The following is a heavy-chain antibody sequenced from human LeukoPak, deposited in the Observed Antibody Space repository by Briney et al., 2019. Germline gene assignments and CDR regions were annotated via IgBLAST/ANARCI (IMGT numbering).Heavy chain of an antibody. J-gene: IGHJ6*02. CDR3: ARGTPFGHAISQIDYYYYYGMDV. V-gene: IGHV4-59*12. CDR2: IYYSGST. D-gene: IGHD3-10*01. CDR1: GGSISSYY. Sequence: PSETLSLTCTVSGGSISSYYWSWIRQPPGKGLEWIGYIYYSGSTNYNPSLKSRVTISVDTSKNQFSLKLSSVTAADTAVYYCARGTPFGHAISQIDYYYYYGMDVWGQGTTVTVSS.